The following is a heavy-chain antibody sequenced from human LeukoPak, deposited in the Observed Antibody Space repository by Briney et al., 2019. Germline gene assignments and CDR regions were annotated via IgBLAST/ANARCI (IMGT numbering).Heavy chain of an antibody. Sequence: SETLSLTCTVSGGSISSYYWSWIRQPPGKGLEWIGYIYYSGSTNYNPSLKSRATISVDTSKNQFSLKLSSVTAADTAVYYCARHDCDILTGGPYFDYWGQGTLVTVSS. CDR1: GGSISSYY. J-gene: IGHJ4*02. D-gene: IGHD3-9*01. CDR3: ARHDCDILTGGPYFDY. V-gene: IGHV4-59*01. CDR2: IYYSGST.